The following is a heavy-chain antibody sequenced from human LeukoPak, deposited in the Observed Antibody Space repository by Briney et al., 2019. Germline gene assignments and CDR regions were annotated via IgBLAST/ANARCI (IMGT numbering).Heavy chain of an antibody. Sequence: GGSLRLSCAAYGFTFNTYGMNWVRQAPGKGLEWVAVIWYDGSIKYYPDSVKGRFTISRDNAKNSLYLQMNSLRAEDTAVYYCARAPADYGDYPYNWFDPWGQGTLVTVSS. V-gene: IGHV3-33*01. J-gene: IGHJ5*02. CDR1: GFTFNTYG. CDR2: IWYDGSIK. CDR3: ARAPADYGDYPYNWFDP. D-gene: IGHD4-17*01.